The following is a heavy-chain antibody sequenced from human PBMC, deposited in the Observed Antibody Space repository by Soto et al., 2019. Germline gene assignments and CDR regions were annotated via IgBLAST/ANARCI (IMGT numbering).Heavy chain of an antibody. CDR1: GFTFDDYA. CDR3: AKDAYCSSTSCYSPTYNWFDP. Sequence: LRLSCAASGFTFDDYAMHWVRQAPGKGLEWVSGISWNSGSIGYADSVKGRFTISRDNAKNSLYLQMNSLRAEDTALYYCAKDAYCSSTSCYSPTYNWFDPWGQGTLVTVSS. CDR2: ISWNSGSI. D-gene: IGHD2-2*01. V-gene: IGHV3-9*01. J-gene: IGHJ5*02.